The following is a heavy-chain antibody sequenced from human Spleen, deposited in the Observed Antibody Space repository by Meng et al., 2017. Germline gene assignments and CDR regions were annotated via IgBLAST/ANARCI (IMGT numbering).Heavy chain of an antibody. J-gene: IGHJ2*01. CDR2: INHSGST. Sequence: QVQLQQLGAGLLKASEPLSLTCAFYGGSFSGYYWSWIRQPPGKGLEWIGEINHSGSTNYNPSLKSRVTISVDTSKNQFSLKLSSVTAADTAVYYCARKRHSELLWFGEKGYFDLWGRGTLVTVSS. CDR1: GGSFSGYY. D-gene: IGHD3-10*01. V-gene: IGHV4-34*01. CDR3: ARKRHSELLWFGEKGYFDL.